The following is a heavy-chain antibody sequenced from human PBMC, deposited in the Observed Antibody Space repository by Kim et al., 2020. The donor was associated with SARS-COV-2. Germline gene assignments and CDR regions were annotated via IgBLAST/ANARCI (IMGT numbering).Heavy chain of an antibody. CDR3: AKGSLFDW. J-gene: IGHJ4*02. CDR1: GFSFSTFE. V-gene: IGHV3-23*01. D-gene: IGHD1-26*01. Sequence: GGSLRLSWAASGFSFSTFEMSWGRQAPGKGLEWVSTISPNGAQTHYADSVKGRFTISRDNSQNTLYLQMNSLRVEDTATYFCAKGSLFDWWGQGTLVTVSS. CDR2: ISPNGAQT.